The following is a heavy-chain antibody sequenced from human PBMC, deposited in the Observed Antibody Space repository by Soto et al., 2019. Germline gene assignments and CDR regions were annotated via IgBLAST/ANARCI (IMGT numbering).Heavy chain of an antibody. J-gene: IGHJ5*02. Sequence: SDTLSLTCSVSGGSISNRRYYWVWIRQPPGKGLEWIGSIHYSGSTYDNPSLKSRVTISVDTSKNQFSLKLSSVTAADTAVYYCARGKNWFDPWRQGNLVTVSS. CDR2: IHYSGST. CDR3: ARGKNWFDP. CDR1: GGSISNRRYY. V-gene: IGHV4-39*07.